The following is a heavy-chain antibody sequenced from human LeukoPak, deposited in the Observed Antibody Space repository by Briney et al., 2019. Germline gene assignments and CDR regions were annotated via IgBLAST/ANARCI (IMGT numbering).Heavy chain of an antibody. Sequence: PSETLSLTCTVSGGSISSGGYYWSWIRQHPGTGLEWIGYIYYSGSTYYNPSLKSRVTISVDTSKNQFSLKLSSVTAADTAVYYCARDQGGNWNYFDYWGQGTLVTVSS. CDR1: GGSISSGGYY. D-gene: IGHD1-1*01. J-gene: IGHJ4*02. CDR2: IYYSGST. CDR3: ARDQGGNWNYFDY. V-gene: IGHV4-31*03.